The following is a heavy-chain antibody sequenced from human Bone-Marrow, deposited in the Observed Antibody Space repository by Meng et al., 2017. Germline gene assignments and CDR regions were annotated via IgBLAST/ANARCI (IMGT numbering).Heavy chain of an antibody. Sequence: GESLKISCAASGFTFSSYAMHWVRQAPGKGLEWVAIISYDGSNKYFADSVMGPFTISRDNSKNTLYLQMNSLRAEDTAVYYCAILGNYYYYGMDVWGQGTTVTVSS. CDR2: ISYDGSNK. J-gene: IGHJ6*02. CDR3: AILGNYYYYGMDV. D-gene: IGHD3-16*01. V-gene: IGHV3-30*11. CDR1: GFTFSSYA.